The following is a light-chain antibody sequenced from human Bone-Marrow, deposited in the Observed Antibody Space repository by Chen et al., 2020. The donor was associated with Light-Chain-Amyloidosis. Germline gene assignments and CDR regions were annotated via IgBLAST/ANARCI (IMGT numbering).Light chain of an antibody. J-gene: IGKJ4*01. V-gene: IGKV3-20*01. Sequence: EIVLTQSPGTLPVSPGEGANLSCRASQTISSNYLTWYQQKFGQAPRLLIYGSSSRATGIPDSFTGSGSGTDFTLTIIRLAPEDFAMYYCQQYGPSPLTFGGGTKVEIK. CDR2: GSS. CDR3: QQYGPSPLT. CDR1: QTISSNY.